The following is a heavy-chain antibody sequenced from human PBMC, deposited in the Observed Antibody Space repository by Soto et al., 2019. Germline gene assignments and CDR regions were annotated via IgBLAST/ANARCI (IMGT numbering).Heavy chain of an antibody. J-gene: IGHJ4*02. V-gene: IGHV1-46*01. D-gene: IGHD6-25*01. Sequence: QLHLVQSGAAVKKPGASVKVSCKASGDIFINYYRHWVRQAPGHGLEWMAISNPTGARTNYAQKFQGRATLTMDTSTSTVYMELSSLTSEATAMYCCARHLAACELWGEGTLVTVSS. CDR2: SNPTGART. CDR1: GDIFINYY. CDR3: ARHLAACEL.